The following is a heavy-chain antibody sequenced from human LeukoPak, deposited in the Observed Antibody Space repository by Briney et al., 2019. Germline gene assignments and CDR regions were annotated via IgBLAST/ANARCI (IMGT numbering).Heavy chain of an antibody. CDR1: GYTFTSYY. J-gene: IGHJ4*02. CDR2: INPNSGDT. D-gene: IGHD6-19*01. V-gene: IGHV1-2*02. Sequence: GASVKVSCKASGYTFTSYYIDWVRQAPGQGLEWMGWINPNSGDTNYAQNFQGRVTMTRDTSISTAYMELSSLTSDDTAVYYCARGGYSGWDPFDYWGQGTLVTVSS. CDR3: ARGGYSGWDPFDY.